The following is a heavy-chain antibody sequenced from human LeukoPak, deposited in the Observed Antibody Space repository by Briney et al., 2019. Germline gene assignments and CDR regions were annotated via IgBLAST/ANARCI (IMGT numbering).Heavy chain of an antibody. D-gene: IGHD2-2*01. Sequence: GASVKVSCKASGGTFSSYAISWVRQAPGQGLEWMGGIIPIFGTANYAQKFQGRVTITADESTSTAYMELSSLRSEDTAVYYCAGGVVPAAPNWFDPWGREPLVTVS. J-gene: IGHJ5*02. CDR3: AGGVVPAAPNWFDP. CDR2: IIPIFGTA. CDR1: GGTFSSYA. V-gene: IGHV1-69*13.